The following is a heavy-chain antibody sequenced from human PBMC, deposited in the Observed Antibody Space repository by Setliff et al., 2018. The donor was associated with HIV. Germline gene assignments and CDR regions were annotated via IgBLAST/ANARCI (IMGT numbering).Heavy chain of an antibody. CDR3: ARTFRLHPFDY. CDR2: VYYRGGV. J-gene: IGHJ4*02. Sequence: SETLSLTCTVSGGLINSHYWNWIRQAPGKGLEWIGCVYYRGGVTYNPSLSSRVTISVDTSKNQFSLSLSSVTAGDTAIYFCARTFRLHPFDYWGQGKLVTVSS. CDR1: GGLINSHY. V-gene: IGHV4-59*08. D-gene: IGHD3-9*01.